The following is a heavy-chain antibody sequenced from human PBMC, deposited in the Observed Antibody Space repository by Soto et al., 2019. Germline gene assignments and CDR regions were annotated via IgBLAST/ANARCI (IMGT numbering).Heavy chain of an antibody. CDR2: IIPIFGTA. CDR3: ASLRDIVVVPAAKRYYYYGMDV. CDR1: GGTFSSYA. Sequence: QVQLVQSGAEVKKPGASVKVSFKASGGTFSSYAISWVRQAPGQGLEWMGGIIPIFGTANYAQKFQGRVTITADESTSTGYMELSSLRSEDTAVYYCASLRDIVVVPAAKRYYYYGMDVWGQGTTVTVSS. V-gene: IGHV1-69*01. J-gene: IGHJ6*02. D-gene: IGHD2-2*01.